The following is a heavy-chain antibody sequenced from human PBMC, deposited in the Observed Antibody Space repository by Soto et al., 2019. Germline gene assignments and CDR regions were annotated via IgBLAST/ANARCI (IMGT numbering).Heavy chain of an antibody. Sequence: QVQLQESGPALVKPSETLSLTCTVSGDSVTNNNYFWSWIRQSPGKGLEWIGYVYHNGRATYNPSLGSRLTILLDTYKNQFSLNLSSVTAADTAVYYCARVDGSGTYSLVDYWGQGSLVTVSS. V-gene: IGHV4-61*01. D-gene: IGHD3-10*01. CDR3: ARVDGSGTYSLVDY. J-gene: IGHJ4*02. CDR1: GDSVTNNNYF. CDR2: VYHNGRA.